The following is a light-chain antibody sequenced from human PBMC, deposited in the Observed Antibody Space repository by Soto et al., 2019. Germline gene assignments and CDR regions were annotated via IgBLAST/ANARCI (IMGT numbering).Light chain of an antibody. CDR1: SSDIGGYKY. V-gene: IGLV2-14*01. CDR3: TSYSRYRVLV. J-gene: IGLJ3*02. Sequence: QSSPTQPASVSGSLGQSITISGTPTSSDIGGYKYVSWYQQHSGKAPKLIVFDVSSRPSGVSDRFSSSNSGNTASLTISRLQAEDEADYYCTSYSRYRVLVFGGGTKVTVL. CDR2: DVS.